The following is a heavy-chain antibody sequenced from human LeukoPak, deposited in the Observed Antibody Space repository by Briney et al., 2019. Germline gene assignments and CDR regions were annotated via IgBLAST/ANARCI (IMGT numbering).Heavy chain of an antibody. V-gene: IGHV3-23*01. D-gene: IGHD6-13*01. J-gene: IGHJ4*02. Sequence: GGSLRLSCEASGFTFSTYGINWVRQAPGKGLEWVSAISGSGGSTYYADSVKGRFTISRDNSKNTLWLQMNSLKGEDTAVYYCAKSAHITAAGTPSDYWGQGTLVTVSS. CDR1: GFTFSTYG. CDR3: AKSAHITAAGTPSDY. CDR2: ISGSGGST.